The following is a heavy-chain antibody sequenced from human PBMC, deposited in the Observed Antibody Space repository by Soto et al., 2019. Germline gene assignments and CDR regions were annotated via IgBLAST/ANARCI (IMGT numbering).Heavy chain of an antibody. V-gene: IGHV1-18*01. Sequence: QVQLVQSGAEVKKPGASVKVSCKASGYTFTSYGISWVRQAPGQGLEWVGWISGYDGNTDYAHKFRGRVTMTTDTSTNTANMDLRSLRSDDTAVYYCARHTSQWPDWFDPLGQGTPVTVSS. CDR2: ISGYDGNT. J-gene: IGHJ5*02. CDR3: ARHTSQWPDWFDP. CDR1: GYTFTSYG. D-gene: IGHD2-8*01.